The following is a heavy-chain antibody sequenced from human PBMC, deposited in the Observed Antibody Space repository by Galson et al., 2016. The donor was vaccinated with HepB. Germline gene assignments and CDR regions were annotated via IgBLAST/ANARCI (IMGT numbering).Heavy chain of an antibody. Sequence: SLRLSCAVSGFTVSHNYMTWLRQAPGKGLEWVSLIYSGGTTDYVDSVKGRFTISRDNSKNTLYLQMNSLRVDDTAIYYCARGPNDYGYPWGRGTLVTVSS. CDR1: GFTVSHNY. V-gene: IGHV3-53*01. CDR3: ARGPNDYGYP. CDR2: IYSGGTT. J-gene: IGHJ5*02. D-gene: IGHD4-17*01.